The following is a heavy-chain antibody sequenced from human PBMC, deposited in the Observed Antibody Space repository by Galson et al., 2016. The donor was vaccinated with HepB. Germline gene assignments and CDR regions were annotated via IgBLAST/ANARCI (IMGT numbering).Heavy chain of an antibody. CDR2: TYHRSKWHF. J-gene: IGHJ4*02. D-gene: IGHD7-27*01. Sequence: CAISGDSVSSNSAGWYWIRQSPSRGLEWLGRTYHRSKWHFDYAESVESRISINPDTAKNQFSLQLNSVTPEDTAIYYCARSYLLGRGFGWWGQGTLVTVSS. CDR1: GDSVSSNSAG. CDR3: ARSYLLGRGFGW. V-gene: IGHV6-1*01.